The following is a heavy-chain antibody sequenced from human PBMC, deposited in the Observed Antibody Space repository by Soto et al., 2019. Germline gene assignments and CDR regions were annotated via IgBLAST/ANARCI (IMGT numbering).Heavy chain of an antibody. CDR3: ARGEITMVRGVIAYYYYGMDV. CDR1: GGSISSYY. Sequence: SETLSLTCTVSGGSISSYYWSWIRQPAGKGLEWIGRIYTSGSTNYNPSLKSRVTMSVDTSKNQFSLKLSSVTAADTAVYYCARGEITMVRGVIAYYYYGMDVWGQGTTVTVSS. CDR2: IYTSGST. D-gene: IGHD3-10*01. V-gene: IGHV4-4*07. J-gene: IGHJ6*02.